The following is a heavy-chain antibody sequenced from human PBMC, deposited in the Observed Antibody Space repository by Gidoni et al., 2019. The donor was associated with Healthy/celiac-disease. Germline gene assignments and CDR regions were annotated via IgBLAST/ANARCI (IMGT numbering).Heavy chain of an antibody. V-gene: IGHV3-73*01. D-gene: IGHD3-22*01. CDR2: IRSKANSYAT. Sequence: EVQLVESGGGLVQPGGSLKLSCAASGFTFSGSAMHWVRQASGKGLEWVGRIRSKANSYATAYAATVKGRFTISRDDSKNTAYLQMNSLKTEDTAVYYCTSIYYYDSSGYTVDYWGQGTLVTVSS. CDR1: GFTFSGSA. CDR3: TSIYYYDSSGYTVDY. J-gene: IGHJ4*02.